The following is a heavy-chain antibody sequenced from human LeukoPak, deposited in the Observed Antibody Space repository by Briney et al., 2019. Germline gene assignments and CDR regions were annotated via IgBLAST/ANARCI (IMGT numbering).Heavy chain of an antibody. Sequence: GGSLRLSCAASRFTFNTYWMHWVRQAPGKGLVWVSRIDSDGYSTAYADSVKGRFTISRDNAKNTLYLQMNSLRAEDTAIYYCAKEYTGTFSPFPSYFDNWGQGTLVTVSS. CDR3: AKEYTGTFSPFPSYFDN. D-gene: IGHD1-26*01. J-gene: IGHJ4*02. CDR1: RFTFNTYW. CDR2: IDSDGYST. V-gene: IGHV3-74*01.